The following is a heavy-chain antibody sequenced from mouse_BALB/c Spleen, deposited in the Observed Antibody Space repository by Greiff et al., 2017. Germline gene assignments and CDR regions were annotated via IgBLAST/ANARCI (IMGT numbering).Heavy chain of an antibody. J-gene: IGHJ2*01. CDR1: GYTFTDYN. CDR2: IYPYNGGT. Sequence: VQLQQSGPELVKPGASVKISCKASGYTFTDYNMHWVKQSHGKSLEWIGYIYPYNGGTGYNQKFKSKATLTVDNSSSTAYMELRSLTSEDSAVYYCARFQFITTATNYFDYWGQGTTLTVSS. V-gene: IGHV1S29*02. CDR3: ARFQFITTATNYFDY. D-gene: IGHD1-2*01.